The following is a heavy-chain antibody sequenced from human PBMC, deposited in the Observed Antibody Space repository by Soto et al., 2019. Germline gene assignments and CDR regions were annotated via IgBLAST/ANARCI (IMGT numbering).Heavy chain of an antibody. V-gene: IGHV3-23*01. J-gene: IGHJ4*02. CDR3: AKDHNDFWSGYRDY. CDR2: ISGSGGST. D-gene: IGHD3-3*01. Sequence: EVQLLESGGGLVQPGGSLRLSCAASGFTFSSYAMSWVRQAPGKGLEWVSAISGSGGSTYYADSVKGRFTIPRDNSKNTLYLQMNSLRAEDTAVYYCAKDHNDFWSGYRDYWGQGTLVTVSS. CDR1: GFTFSSYA.